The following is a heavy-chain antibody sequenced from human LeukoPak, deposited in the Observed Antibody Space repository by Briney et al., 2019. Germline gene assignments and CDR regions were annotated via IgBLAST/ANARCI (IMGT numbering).Heavy chain of an antibody. D-gene: IGHD6-19*01. CDR2: IYTGGTT. CDR3: TKATKWLAFDD. V-gene: IGHV4-59*11. CDR1: GGSTSSHF. J-gene: IGHJ4*02. Sequence: SETLSLTCTVSGGSTSSHFWSWIRQPPGKGLEWIGNIYTGGTTNYNPSLKSGVTISIDTSKNQLSLHLASVTAADTAVYYCTKATKWLAFDDWGRGTLVTVSS.